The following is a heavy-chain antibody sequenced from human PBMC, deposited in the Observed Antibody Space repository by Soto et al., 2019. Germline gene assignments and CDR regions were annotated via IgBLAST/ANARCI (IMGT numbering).Heavy chain of an antibody. CDR3: ARIHCSSTSCYLVGTNDAFDI. CDR1: GYTLTSYG. J-gene: IGHJ3*02. CDR2: ISAYNGNT. D-gene: IGHD2-2*01. V-gene: IGHV1-18*01. Sequence: ASVKVSCKASGYTLTSYGISWVRQAPGQGLEWMGWISAYNGNTNYAQKLQGRVTMTTDTSTSTAYMELRSLRSDDTAVYYCARIHCSSTSCYLVGTNDAFDIWGQGTMVTVSS.